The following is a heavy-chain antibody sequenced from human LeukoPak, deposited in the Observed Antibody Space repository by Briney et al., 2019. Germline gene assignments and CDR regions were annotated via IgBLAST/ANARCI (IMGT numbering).Heavy chain of an antibody. J-gene: IGHJ3*02. Sequence: GGSLRLSCSVSGLSFSRYPIHWVRQAPGKGLEYVSAISSNGGSTYYADSVKGRFTISRDNSKNTLYLQMSSLRGEDTAVYYCVKDQAGTTGNAFDIWGQGTMVTVSS. CDR1: GLSFSRYP. CDR3: VKDQAGTTGNAFDI. V-gene: IGHV3-64D*06. D-gene: IGHD1-1*01. CDR2: ISSNGGST.